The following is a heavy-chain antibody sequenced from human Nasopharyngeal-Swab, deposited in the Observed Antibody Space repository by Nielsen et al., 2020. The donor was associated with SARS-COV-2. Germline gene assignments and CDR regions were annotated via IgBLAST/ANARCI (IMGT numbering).Heavy chain of an antibody. Sequence: GESLKISCAASGFTFNSYAMNWVRQAPGKGLEWVSGISGSGGGTYYADSVKGRFTISRDSAKNTLYLQMNSLRAEDTALYYCARALNGYFDLWGRGTLVAVSS. CDR3: ARALNGYFDL. CDR2: ISGSGGGT. CDR1: GFTFNSYA. V-gene: IGHV3-23*01. J-gene: IGHJ2*01.